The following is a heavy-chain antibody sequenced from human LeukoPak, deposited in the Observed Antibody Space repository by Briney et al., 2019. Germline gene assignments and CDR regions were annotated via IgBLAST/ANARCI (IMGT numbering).Heavy chain of an antibody. V-gene: IGHV4-34*01. J-gene: IGHJ5*02. CDR3: ASLHNLGDGYNPKIP. CDR1: GGSISSDY. CDR2: INHSGST. Sequence: SETLSLTCTISGGSISSDYWSWIRQPPGKGLEWIGEINHSGSTNYNPSLKSRVTISVDTSKNQFSLKLSSVTAADTAVYYCASLHNLGDGYNPKIPWGQGTLVTVSS. D-gene: IGHD5-24*01.